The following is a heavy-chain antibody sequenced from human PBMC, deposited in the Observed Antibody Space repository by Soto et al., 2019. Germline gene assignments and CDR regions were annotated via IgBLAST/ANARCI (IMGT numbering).Heavy chain of an antibody. J-gene: IGHJ5*02. Sequence: QVQLQESGPGLVKPSGTLSLTCAVSGGSISSSDWWTWVRQPPGKGLEWIGEIYHSGNTNYNPSRRGRVTISVDKSKNQFSLKVNSVTAADTAIYYCARDHLFSSTLYGHWFDPWGQGTLVTVSS. CDR1: GGSISSSDW. CDR3: ARDHLFSSTLYGHWFDP. D-gene: IGHD6-13*01. CDR2: IYHSGNT. V-gene: IGHV4-4*02.